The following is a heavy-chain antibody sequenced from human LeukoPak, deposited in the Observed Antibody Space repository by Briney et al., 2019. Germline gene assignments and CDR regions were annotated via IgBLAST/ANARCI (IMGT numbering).Heavy chain of an antibody. CDR1: GGSISSYY. V-gene: IGHV4-59*08. CDR3: ARLDQAAAIDY. J-gene: IGHJ4*02. D-gene: IGHD6-13*01. Sequence: PSETLSLTCAVSGGSISSYYWSWIRQPPGKGLERIGYIYYSGSTNYNPSLKSRVTISVDTSKNQFSLKLSSVTAADTAVYYCARLDQAAAIDYWGQGTLVTVSS. CDR2: IYYSGST.